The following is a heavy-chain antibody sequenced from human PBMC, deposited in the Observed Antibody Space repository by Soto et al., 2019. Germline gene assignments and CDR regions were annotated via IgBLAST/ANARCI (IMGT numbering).Heavy chain of an antibody. Sequence: PSETLSLTCAVSGYSISSGYYWGFIRQPPGKGLEWIGSIYHSGSTYYNPSLKSRVTISVDTSKNQFSLKLSSVTAADTAVYYCAKGTDYYDSSGYYGPWGQGTLVTVSS. D-gene: IGHD3-22*01. J-gene: IGHJ5*02. CDR3: AKGTDYYDSSGYYGP. CDR1: GYSISSGYY. CDR2: IYHSGST. V-gene: IGHV4-38-2*01.